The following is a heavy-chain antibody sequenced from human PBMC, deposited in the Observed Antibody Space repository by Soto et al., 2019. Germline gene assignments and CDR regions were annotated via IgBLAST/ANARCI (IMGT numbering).Heavy chain of an antibody. J-gene: IGHJ4*02. CDR3: ARTFYYGSGTSDY. CDR2: IYYSGSA. Sequence: WTWIRQHPGTGLEWIGYIYYSGSAYYNPSLKSRVTISVDTSRSQFSLKLSSVTAADTAVYYCARTFYYGSGTSDYWGQGTLVTVSS. V-gene: IGHV4-31*02. D-gene: IGHD3-10*01.